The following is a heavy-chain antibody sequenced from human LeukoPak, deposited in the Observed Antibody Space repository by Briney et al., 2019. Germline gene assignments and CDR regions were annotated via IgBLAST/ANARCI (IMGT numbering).Heavy chain of an antibody. CDR1: GGSISSNSYY. D-gene: IGHD1-26*01. J-gene: IGHJ4*02. CDR2: IYYGGST. CDR3: ARLDTSGTYRHDY. V-gene: IGHV4-39*01. Sequence: SETLSLTCTVSGGSISSNSYYWDWIRQPPGKGLEWIGTIYYGGSTYYNPSLKSRVTISVDTSKNQFSLRLSSVTAADTAVYYCARLDTSGTYRHDYWGQGTLVTVSS.